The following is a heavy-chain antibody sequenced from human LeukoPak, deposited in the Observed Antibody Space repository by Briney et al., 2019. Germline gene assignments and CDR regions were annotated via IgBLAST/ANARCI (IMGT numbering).Heavy chain of an antibody. J-gene: IGHJ3*02. V-gene: IGHV3-20*01. D-gene: IGHD3-3*01. CDR3: ARALYYDFWSGSPDDAFDI. Sequence: GGSLRLSCAASGFTFDDYGMSWVRQAPGKGLEWVSGINWNGGSTGYADSVKGRFTISRDNAKNSLYLQMNSLRAEDTGLYHCARALYYDFWSGSPDDAFDIWGQGTMVTVSS. CDR2: INWNGGST. CDR1: GFTFDDYG.